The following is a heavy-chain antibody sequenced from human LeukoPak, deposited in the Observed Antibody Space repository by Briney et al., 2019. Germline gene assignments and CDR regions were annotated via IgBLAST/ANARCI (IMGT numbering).Heavy chain of an antibody. V-gene: IGHV3-23*01. CDR3: AKGGQLVPYYYYYMDV. Sequence: PGGSLRLSCAASGFTFSSYAMSWVRQAPGKGLEWVSAISGSGGSTYYADSVKGRFTISRDNSKNTLYLQMNSLRAEDTAVYYCAKGGQLVPYYYYYMDVWGKGTTVTVSS. D-gene: IGHD6-6*01. J-gene: IGHJ6*03. CDR1: GFTFSSYA. CDR2: ISGSGGST.